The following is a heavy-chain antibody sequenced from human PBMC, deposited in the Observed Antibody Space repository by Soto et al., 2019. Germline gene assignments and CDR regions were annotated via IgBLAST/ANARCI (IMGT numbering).Heavy chain of an antibody. V-gene: IGHV3-23*01. Sequence: EVQLLESGGGLVQPGGSLRLSCAASGFTFSSYAMSWVRQAPGKGLEWVSAISGSGGSTYYADSVKGRFTISRDNSKNTLYLQMNSLRAEDTAVYYCAGSGRGYSSGWHLDYWGQGTLVTVSS. CDR2: ISGSGGST. J-gene: IGHJ4*02. D-gene: IGHD6-19*01. CDR1: GFTFSSYA. CDR3: AGSGRGYSSGWHLDY.